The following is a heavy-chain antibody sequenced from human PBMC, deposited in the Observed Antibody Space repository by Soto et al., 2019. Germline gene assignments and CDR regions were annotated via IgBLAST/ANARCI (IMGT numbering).Heavy chain of an antibody. Sequence: SVKVSCKASGGTFSSYAISWVRQAPGQGLEWMGGIIPIFGTANYAQKFQGRVTTTADESTSTAYMELSSLRSEDTAVYYCARGYDSSGSFDYWGQGTLVTVSS. V-gene: IGHV1-69*13. CDR3: ARGYDSSGSFDY. CDR1: GGTFSSYA. CDR2: IIPIFGTA. J-gene: IGHJ4*02. D-gene: IGHD3-22*01.